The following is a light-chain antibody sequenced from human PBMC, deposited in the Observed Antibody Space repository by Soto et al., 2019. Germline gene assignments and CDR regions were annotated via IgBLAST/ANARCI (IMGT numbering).Light chain of an antibody. CDR2: GAS. CDR1: QSVSNNY. J-gene: IGKJ1*01. V-gene: IGKV3-20*01. CDR3: QQYISLWT. Sequence: EIGLSQSLGTVSLSTGERATLSCRTSQSVSNNYLAWYQQKPGQAPRLLIYGASSRATGIPDRFSGSGSGTDFTLSISRLEPEDFAVYYCQQYISLWTFCQGTNVDIK.